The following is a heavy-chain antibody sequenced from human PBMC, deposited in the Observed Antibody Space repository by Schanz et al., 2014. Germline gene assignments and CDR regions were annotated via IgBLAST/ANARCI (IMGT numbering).Heavy chain of an antibody. CDR3: ARAFGGYDPAGALDS. J-gene: IGHJ4*02. CDR2: MNPDSGNT. D-gene: IGHD5-12*01. V-gene: IGHV1-8*01. CDR1: GYTFTSYD. Sequence: QVQVVQSGAEVKRPGASVRVSCKASGYTFTSYDFNWVRQAPGQGLEWMGWMNPDSGNTGYAQKFQGWVTMTRDTSISTAYMELSRLKSDDTAVYYCARAFGGYDPAGALDSWGLGTLVTVSS.